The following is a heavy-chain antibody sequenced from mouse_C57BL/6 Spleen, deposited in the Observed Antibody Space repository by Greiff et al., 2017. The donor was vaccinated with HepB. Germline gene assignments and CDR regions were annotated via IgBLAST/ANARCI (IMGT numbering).Heavy chain of an antibody. CDR2: IDPSDSYT. CDR3: ARRAPVVATDFDY. J-gene: IGHJ2*01. Sequence: QVQLQQPGAELVMPGASVKLSCKASGYTFTSYWMHWVKQRPGQGLEWIGEIDPSDSYTNYNQKFKGKSTLTVDKSSSTAYMQLSSLTSEDSAVYYCARRAPVVATDFDYWGQGTTLTVSS. D-gene: IGHD1-1*01. V-gene: IGHV1-69*01. CDR1: GYTFTSYW.